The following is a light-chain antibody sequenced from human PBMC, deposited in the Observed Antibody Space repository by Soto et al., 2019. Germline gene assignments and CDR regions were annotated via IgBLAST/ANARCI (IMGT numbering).Light chain of an antibody. CDR3: GSKTSGSSPLV. J-gene: IGLJ1*01. CDR2: EVS. CDR1: TSDVGAYNY. V-gene: IGLV2-14*01. Sequence: QSALTQPASVSGSPGQSITISCTGSTSDVGAYNYVSWYKHHPGQAPQLMIYEVSNRPSGVSNRFSGSKSGYTASLTISGLQGDDEGDYYCGSKTSGSSPLVFGSGAELTVL.